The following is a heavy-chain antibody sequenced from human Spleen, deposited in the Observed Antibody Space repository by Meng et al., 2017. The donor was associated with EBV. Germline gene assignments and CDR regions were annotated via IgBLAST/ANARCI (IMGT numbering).Heavy chain of an antibody. J-gene: IGHJ4*02. CDR2: IYYSGST. Sequence: QGQLRESGPGMVQPSQPLSPTCAVSGGSISSGGYYWSWIRQPPGKGLEWIGYIYYSGSTYYNPSLKSRVTISVDMSKNQFSLKLSSVTAADTAVYYCARGGDSDYEHAYWGQGTLVTVSS. D-gene: IGHD5-12*01. CDR1: GGSISSGGYY. V-gene: IGHV4-30-4*01. CDR3: ARGGDSDYEHAY.